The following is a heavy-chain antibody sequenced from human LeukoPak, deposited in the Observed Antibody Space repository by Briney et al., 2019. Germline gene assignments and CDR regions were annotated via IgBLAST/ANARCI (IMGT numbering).Heavy chain of an antibody. CDR3: AKAFPVAAAVAYYFDY. D-gene: IGHD6-13*01. Sequence: SVKVSCKASGFTFTSSAMQWVRQARGQRLEWIGWIVVGSGNTNYAQKFQERVTITRDMSTSTAYMELSSLRSEDTAVYYCAKAFPVAAAVAYYFDYWGQGTLVTVSS. V-gene: IGHV1-58*02. CDR1: GFTFTSSA. CDR2: IVVGSGNT. J-gene: IGHJ4*02.